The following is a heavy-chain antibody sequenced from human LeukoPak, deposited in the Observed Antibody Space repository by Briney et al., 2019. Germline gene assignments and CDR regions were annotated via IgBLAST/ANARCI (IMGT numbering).Heavy chain of an antibody. J-gene: IGHJ4*02. Sequence: ETLSLTCAVYGGSFSGYYWSWVRQAPGKGLEWVSAISGSGGSTYYADSVKGRFTISRDNSKNTLYLQMNSLRAEDTAVYYCAKDTVSGFKPYYFDYWGQGTLVTVSS. CDR3: AKDTVSGFKPYYFDY. D-gene: IGHD3-22*01. CDR1: GGSFSGYY. CDR2: ISGSGGST. V-gene: IGHV3-23*01.